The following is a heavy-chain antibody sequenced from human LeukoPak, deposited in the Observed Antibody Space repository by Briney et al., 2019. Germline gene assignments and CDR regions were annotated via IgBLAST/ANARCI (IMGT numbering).Heavy chain of an antibody. CDR1: GFTVSSNS. Sequence: GGSLRLSCTVSGFTVSSNSMSWVRQAPGKGLEWVSFIYSDNTHYSDSVKGRFTISRDNSKNTLYLQMNSLRAEDTAVYYCARGRASIYSGSYYAAWGQGTMVTVSS. CDR2: IYSDNT. D-gene: IGHD1-26*01. CDR3: ARGRASIYSGSYYAA. V-gene: IGHV3-53*01. J-gene: IGHJ3*01.